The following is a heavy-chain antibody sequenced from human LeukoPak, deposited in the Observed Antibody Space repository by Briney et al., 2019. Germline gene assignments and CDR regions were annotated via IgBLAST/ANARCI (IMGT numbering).Heavy chain of an antibody. CDR3: VRDGSYYDSTGYYYLY. CDR1: GGTFISYA. V-gene: IGHV1-69*13. J-gene: IGHJ4*02. D-gene: IGHD3-22*01. CDR2: IIPIFGTA. Sequence: VKVSCKASGGTFISYAISWVRQAPGQGLEWMGGIIPIFGTANYAQNFQGRVTITADESTSTAYMELSSLRSEDTAVYYCVRDGSYYDSTGYYYLYWGQGTLVTVSS.